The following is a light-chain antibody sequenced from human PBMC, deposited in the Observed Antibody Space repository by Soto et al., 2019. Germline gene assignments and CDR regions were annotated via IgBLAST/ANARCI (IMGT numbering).Light chain of an antibody. CDR3: SSYTSRDTRV. CDR1: RSDVGDNIY. CDR2: DVS. V-gene: IGLV2-14*03. Sequence: QSVLTQPASVSGSPGQSITIPCTGTRSDVGDNIYVSWFQQHSGTAPKLIIYDVSNRPSGISARFSGSKSGNTASLTISGLQPEDEADYYCSSYTSRDTRVFGTGTKLTVL. J-gene: IGLJ1*01.